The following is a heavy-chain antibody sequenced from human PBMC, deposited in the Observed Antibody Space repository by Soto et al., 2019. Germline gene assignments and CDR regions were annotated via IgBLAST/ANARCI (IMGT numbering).Heavy chain of an antibody. CDR2: ISQDGSHK. Sequence: QVQLVESGGGVVQPGRSPRLSCAASGFTFSKYGMHWVRQVPGKGLEWVAVISQDGSHKYYADSVKGRFTISRDNSKNTMYLQTNIMRGADTAVHSCASQYYSGTSHFDSWGQGTLVTVPS. J-gene: IGHJ4*02. V-gene: IGHV3-30*03. CDR3: ASQYYSGTSHFDS. CDR1: GFTFSKYG. D-gene: IGHD4-4*01.